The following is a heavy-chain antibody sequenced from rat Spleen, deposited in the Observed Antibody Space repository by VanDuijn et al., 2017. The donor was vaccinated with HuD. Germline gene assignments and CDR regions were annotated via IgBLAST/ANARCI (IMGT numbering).Heavy chain of an antibody. CDR3: ARSDGVHYYLPFAD. CDR2: IDNTGTT. J-gene: IGHJ3*01. Sequence: EVQLQESGPGLVKPSQSLSLTCSLNGYSISSSYRWNWIRKFPGNKLEWMGYIDNTGTTNYNPSLRGRISITRDTSKNQFFLQVNSVSSEDTATCYCARSDGVHYYLPFADWGQGTLVTASS. V-gene: IGHV3-3*01. D-gene: IGHD1-1*01. CDR1: GYSISSSYR.